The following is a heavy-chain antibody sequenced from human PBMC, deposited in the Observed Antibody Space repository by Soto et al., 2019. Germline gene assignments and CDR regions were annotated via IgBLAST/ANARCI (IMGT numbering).Heavy chain of an antibody. CDR2: IYYSGST. D-gene: IGHD6-19*01. Sequence: TSETLSLTCTVSGGSISSGDYYWSWIRQPPGKGLEWTGYIYYSGSTYYNPSPKSRVTISVDTSKNQLSLKLSSVTAADTAVYYCARVSGSYYYGMDVWGQGTTVTVS. J-gene: IGHJ6*02. CDR3: ARVSGSYYYGMDV. CDR1: GGSISSGDYY. V-gene: IGHV4-30-4*01.